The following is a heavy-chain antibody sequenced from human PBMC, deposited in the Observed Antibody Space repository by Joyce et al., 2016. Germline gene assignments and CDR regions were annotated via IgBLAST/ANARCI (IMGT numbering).Heavy chain of an antibody. D-gene: IGHD5-18*01. Sequence: EVQLVESGGALVQPGGSLTLSCAASGFAFSSYWMTWVRQNPEKGLEFVAKMNEDGSTRNLEASVRGRFTISRDNAQESLFLQMNNLRVDDSAVYYCARDPGYSAFDYWGQGALVTVSS. CDR2: MNEDGSTR. CDR3: ARDPGYSAFDY. CDR1: GFAFSSYW. J-gene: IGHJ4*02. V-gene: IGHV3-7*04.